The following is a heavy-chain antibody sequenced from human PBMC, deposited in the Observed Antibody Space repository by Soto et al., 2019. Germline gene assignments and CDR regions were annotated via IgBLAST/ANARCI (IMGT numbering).Heavy chain of an antibody. CDR1: GYTFTSYG. V-gene: IGHV1-18*01. J-gene: IGHJ4*02. D-gene: IGHD6-19*01. Sequence: ASVKVSCKASGYTFTSYGISWVRQAPGQGLEWMGWISAYNGNTNYAQKLQGRVTMTTDTSTSTAYMELRSLRSDDTAVYYCARVEDSSGWYYSPIVFDYWGPGTLVTFSS. CDR2: ISAYNGNT. CDR3: ARVEDSSGWYYSPIVFDY.